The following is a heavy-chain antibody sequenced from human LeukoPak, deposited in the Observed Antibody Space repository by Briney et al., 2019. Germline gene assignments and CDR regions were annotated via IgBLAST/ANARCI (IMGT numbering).Heavy chain of an antibody. J-gene: IGHJ2*01. CDR2: IRYDGSNK. V-gene: IGHV3-30*02. Sequence: GGSLRLSCAASGFTFSSYGMHWVRQAPGKGLEWVAFIRYDGSNKYYADSVKGRFTISRDNSKNTLYLQMNSLRAEDTAVYYCAKTPREVSVYWYFDLWGRGTLVTVSS. D-gene: IGHD3-3*01. CDR3: AKTPREVSVYWYFDL. CDR1: GFTFSSYG.